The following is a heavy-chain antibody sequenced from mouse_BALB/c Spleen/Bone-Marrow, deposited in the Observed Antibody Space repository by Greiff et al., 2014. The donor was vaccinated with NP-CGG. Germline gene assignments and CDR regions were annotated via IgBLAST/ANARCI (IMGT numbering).Heavy chain of an antibody. Sequence: EVQLQQSGAELVKPGASIKLSCTASGFNIKDTYMHWVKQRPEQGLEWIGRIDTANGNTKYDPKFQGKATITADTSSNTAYLQLSSLTSEDTAVYYCARYGNGLMDYWGQGTSVTVSS. CDR1: GFNIKDTY. J-gene: IGHJ4*01. D-gene: IGHD2-1*01. V-gene: IGHV14-3*02. CDR2: IDTANGNT. CDR3: ARYGNGLMDY.